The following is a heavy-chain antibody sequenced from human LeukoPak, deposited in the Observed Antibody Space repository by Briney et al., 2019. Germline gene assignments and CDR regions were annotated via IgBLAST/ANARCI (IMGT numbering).Heavy chain of an antibody. Sequence: SGGSLRLSCAASGFTFSSYGMHWVRQAPGKGLEWVAVIWYDGSNKYYADSVKGRFTISRDNSKNTLYLQMNSLRAEDTAVYYCAKVSSGWDYFDYWGREPWSPSPQ. CDR1: GFTFSSYG. CDR2: IWYDGSNK. CDR3: AKVSSGWDYFDY. J-gene: IGHJ4*02. V-gene: IGHV3-33*06. D-gene: IGHD6-19*01.